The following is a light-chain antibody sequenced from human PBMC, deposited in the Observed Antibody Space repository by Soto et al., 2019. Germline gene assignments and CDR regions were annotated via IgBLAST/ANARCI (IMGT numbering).Light chain of an antibody. Sequence: EIVLTQSPATLSLSPGERATLSCKASQSVSSYLAWYQQKPCQAPRLLIYDTSNRATGIPARFSGSGSGTDFTLTISSLEPEDFAVCYCLQRYRWPLTFGGGTKVEIK. J-gene: IGKJ4*01. CDR2: DTS. CDR1: QSVSSY. V-gene: IGKV3-11*01. CDR3: LQRYRWPLT.